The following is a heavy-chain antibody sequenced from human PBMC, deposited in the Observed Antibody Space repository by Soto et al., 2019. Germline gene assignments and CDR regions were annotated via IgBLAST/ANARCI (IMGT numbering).Heavy chain of an antibody. J-gene: IGHJ6*02. CDR3: AANRGSNYYYGMDV. CDR1: GFTFSSYA. D-gene: IGHD3-10*01. V-gene: IGHV3-23*01. Sequence: EVQLLESGGGLVQPGGSLRLSCAASGFTFSSYAMSWVRQAPGKGLEWVSAISGSGGSTYYADSVKGRFTISRDNSKNTLYLQMNSLRAEDTALSYCAANRGSNYYYGMDVWGQGTTVTVSS. CDR2: ISGSGGST.